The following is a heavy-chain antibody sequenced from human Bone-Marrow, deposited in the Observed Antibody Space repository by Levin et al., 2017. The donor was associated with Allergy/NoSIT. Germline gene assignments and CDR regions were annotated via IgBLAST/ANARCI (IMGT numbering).Heavy chain of an antibody. J-gene: IGHJ4*02. CDR2: ISTSSNYI. CDR3: ARGGVGAQREERFDY. CDR1: GFTFTTYS. V-gene: IGHV3-21*01. D-gene: IGHD1-26*01. Sequence: SCTASGFTFTTYSMDWVRQAPGKGLEWVSSISTSSNYIYYLESVKGRFTISRDNAENSLYLQMSSLRVEDTAVYYCARGGVGAQREERFDYWGQGTLVTVSS.